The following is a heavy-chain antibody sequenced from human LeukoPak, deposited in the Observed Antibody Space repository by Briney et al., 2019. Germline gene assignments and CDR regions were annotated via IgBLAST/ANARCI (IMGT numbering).Heavy chain of an antibody. D-gene: IGHD3-10*01. J-gene: IGHJ4*02. CDR2: IGGGGGST. V-gene: IGHV3-23*01. CDR1: GFTFSNYA. Sequence: PGGSLRLSCAASGFTFSNYAMSWVRQAPGKGLEWVSGIGGGGGSTYYADSVKGRFTISRDNSKNTLYLQMNSLRVEDTAVYYCAKGLLWFGECLDYWGQGTLVTVSS. CDR3: AKGLLWFGECLDY.